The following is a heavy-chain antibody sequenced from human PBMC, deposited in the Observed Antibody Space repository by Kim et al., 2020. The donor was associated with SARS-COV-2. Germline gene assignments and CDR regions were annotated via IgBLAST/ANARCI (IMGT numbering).Heavy chain of an antibody. V-gene: IGHV1-24*01. J-gene: IGHJ3*02. D-gene: IGHD1-1*01. CDR3: ATEQTTAAPGAFDI. Sequence: AQKFQGRVTMTEDTSTDTAYMELSSLRSEDTAVYYCATEQTTAAPGAFDIWGQGTMVTVSS.